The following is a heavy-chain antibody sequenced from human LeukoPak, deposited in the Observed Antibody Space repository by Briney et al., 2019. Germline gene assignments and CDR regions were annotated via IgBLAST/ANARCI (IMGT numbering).Heavy chain of an antibody. CDR2: IYPGDSDT. CDR1: GYSFTTYW. J-gene: IGHJ4*02. V-gene: IGHV5-51*01. Sequence: GESLEISCKGSGYSFTTYWIAWVRQMPGKGLEWMGIIYPGDSDTRYSPSFQGQVTTSADKSISTAYLQRSSLKASDTAMYYCARRGQSGSSWYFDYWGQGTLVTVSS. D-gene: IGHD6-13*01. CDR3: ARRGQSGSSWYFDY.